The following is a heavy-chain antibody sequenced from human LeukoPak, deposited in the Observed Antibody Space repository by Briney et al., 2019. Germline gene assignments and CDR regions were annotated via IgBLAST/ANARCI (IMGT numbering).Heavy chain of an antibody. CDR3: AAYDILTGYQGFDP. CDR1: GGSISSYY. V-gene: IGHV4-59*01. Sequence: SETLSLTCTVSGGSISSYYWSWIRRPPGKGLEWIGYIYYSGSTNYNPSLKSRVTISVDTSKNQFSLKLSSVTAADTAVYYCAAYDILTGYQGFDPWGQGTLVTVSS. CDR2: IYYSGST. D-gene: IGHD3-9*01. J-gene: IGHJ5*02.